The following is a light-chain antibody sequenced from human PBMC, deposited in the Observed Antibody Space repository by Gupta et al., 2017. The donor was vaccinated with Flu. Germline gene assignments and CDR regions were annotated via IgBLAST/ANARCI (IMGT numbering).Light chain of an antibody. Sequence: RVTISCSGTSSNIGSNTVNWYQQLPGTAPKRLMKSNNQRPSGVPDRFSGSKSGTSASLAISGLQSEDDADYYCAAWDGSLNGRVFGGGTKLTVL. V-gene: IGLV1-44*01. J-gene: IGLJ3*02. CDR1: SSNIGSNT. CDR3: AAWDGSLNGRV. CDR2: SNN.